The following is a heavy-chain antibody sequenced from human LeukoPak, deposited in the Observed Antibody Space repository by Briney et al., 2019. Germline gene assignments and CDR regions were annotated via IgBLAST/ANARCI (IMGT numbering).Heavy chain of an antibody. CDR2: ISAYNGNT. V-gene: IGHV1-18*04. Sequence: ASVKVSCXASGYTFTGYYMHWVRRAPGQGLEWMGWISAYNGNTNYAQKLQGRVTMTTDTSTSTAYMELRSLRSDDTAVYYCARPLSHYDSSGYSGGFDYWGQGTLVTVSS. CDR3: ARPLSHYDSSGYSGGFDY. D-gene: IGHD3-22*01. CDR1: GYTFTGYY. J-gene: IGHJ4*02.